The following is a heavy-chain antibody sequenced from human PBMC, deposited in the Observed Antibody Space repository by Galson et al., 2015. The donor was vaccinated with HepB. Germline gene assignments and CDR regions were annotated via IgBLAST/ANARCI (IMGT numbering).Heavy chain of an antibody. Sequence: SLRLSCAASGFTVSSDYMTWVRQAPGKGLEWVSVIYSDGSTYYADSVKGRFTISRDNSQSTLYLHMNSLRAEDTAVYYCARVAVAGIYLDYWGQGTLVTVSS. D-gene: IGHD6-19*01. CDR1: GFTVSSDY. V-gene: IGHV3-66*02. J-gene: IGHJ4*02. CDR2: IYSDGST. CDR3: ARVAVAGIYLDY.